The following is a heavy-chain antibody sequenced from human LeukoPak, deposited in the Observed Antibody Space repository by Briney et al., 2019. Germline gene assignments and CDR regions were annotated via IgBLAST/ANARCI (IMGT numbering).Heavy chain of an antibody. CDR2: ISASGADT. CDR1: GFIFANYA. V-gene: IGHV3-23*01. D-gene: IGHD4-23*01. CDR3: PKPLLTPGN. Sequence: GGSLRLSCTTSGFIFANYAMAWVRQSPGKGLEWVSTISASGADTYYADSVRGRFTISRDISGHILYLQLNRLRVDDTAFYYCPKPLLTPGNWGPGTLVTVSS. J-gene: IGHJ4*02.